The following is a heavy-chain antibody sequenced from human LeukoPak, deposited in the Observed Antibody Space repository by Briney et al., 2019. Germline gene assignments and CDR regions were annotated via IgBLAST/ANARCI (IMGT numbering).Heavy chain of an antibody. J-gene: IGHJ4*02. V-gene: IGHV4-34*01. CDR3: ARLRVFWYDPLYFDY. D-gene: IGHD1-1*01. CDR2: INHSGST. Sequence: TSETLSLTCAVYGGSFSGYYWSWIRQPPGKGLEWIGEINHSGSTNYNPSLKSRVTISVDTSKNQFSLKLSSVTAADTAVYYCARLRVFWYDPLYFDYWGQGTLVTVSS. CDR1: GGSFSGYY.